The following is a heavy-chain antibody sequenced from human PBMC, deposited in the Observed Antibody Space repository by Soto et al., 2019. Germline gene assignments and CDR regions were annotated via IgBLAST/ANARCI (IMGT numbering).Heavy chain of an antibody. CDR3: ARAPIVATIPSHFDY. D-gene: IGHD5-12*01. CDR1: GYTFTSYD. J-gene: IGHJ4*02. V-gene: IGHV1-8*01. CDR2: MNPNSGNT. Sequence: ASVKVSCKASGYTFTSYDINWVRQATGQGLEWMGWMNPNSGNTGYAQKFQGRVTMTRNTSISTAYMELSSLRSEDTAVYYCARAPIVATIPSHFDYRAQRTPVTVSS.